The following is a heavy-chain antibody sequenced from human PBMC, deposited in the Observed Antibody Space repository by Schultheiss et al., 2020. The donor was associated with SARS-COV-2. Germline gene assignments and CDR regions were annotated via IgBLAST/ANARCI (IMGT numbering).Heavy chain of an antibody. J-gene: IGHJ5*02. D-gene: IGHD1-26*01. Sequence: SETLSLTCTVSGGSISSYYWSWIRQPPGKGLEWIGYIYYSGSSNYNPSLKSRVTISVDTSKNQFSLKLSSVTAADTAVYYCARASGSYWYNWLTPGAREPWSPSPQ. V-gene: IGHV4-59*01. CDR1: GGSISSYY. CDR2: IYYSGSS. CDR3: ARASGSYWYNWLTP.